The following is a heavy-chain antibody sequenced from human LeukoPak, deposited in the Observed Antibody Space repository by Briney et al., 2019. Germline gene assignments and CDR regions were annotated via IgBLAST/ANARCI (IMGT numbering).Heavy chain of an antibody. CDR1: GGTFSSYA. V-gene: IGHV1-69*01. Sequence: GASVKVSCKASGGTFSSYAISWVRQAPGQGLEWMGGIIPIFGTANYAQKFQGRVTITADESTSTAYMELSSLRSEDTAVYYCARALAAAEGWYFDLWGRGTLVTVSS. J-gene: IGHJ2*01. CDR2: IIPIFGTA. CDR3: ARALAAAEGWYFDL. D-gene: IGHD6-13*01.